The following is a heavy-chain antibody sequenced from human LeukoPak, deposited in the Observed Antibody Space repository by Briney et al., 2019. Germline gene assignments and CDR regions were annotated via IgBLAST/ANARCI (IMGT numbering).Heavy chain of an antibody. V-gene: IGHV3-53*01. D-gene: IGHD1-14*01. CDR3: ARGVEPLAANTLAY. J-gene: IGHJ4*02. CDR1: GFTVITND. Sequence: PGGSLRLSCAASGFTVITNDMTCVRQAPGKGLEWVSVLYSDGNTEYADSVQGRFTISRDNSKNTLYLEMNSLSPDDTAVYYCARGVEPLAANTLAYWGQGTLVTVSS. CDR2: LYSDGNT.